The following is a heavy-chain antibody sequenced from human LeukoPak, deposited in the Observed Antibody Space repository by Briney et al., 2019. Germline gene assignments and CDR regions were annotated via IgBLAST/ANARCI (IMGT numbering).Heavy chain of an antibody. CDR3: AKVGLTVTTILDYFDY. V-gene: IGHV4-61*08. Sequence: SETLSLTCGVSGGSFSGGGYSWSWIRQPPGKGLEWSGYIYYSGSTNYNPSLKSRVTISVDTSKNQFSLKLSSVTAADTAVYYCAKVGLTVTTILDYFDYWGQGTLVTVSS. CDR1: GGSFSGGGYS. D-gene: IGHD4-11*01. CDR2: IYYSGST. J-gene: IGHJ4*02.